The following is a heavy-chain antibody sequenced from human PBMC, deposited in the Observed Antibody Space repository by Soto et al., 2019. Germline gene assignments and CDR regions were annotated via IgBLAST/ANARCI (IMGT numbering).Heavy chain of an antibody. J-gene: IGHJ4*02. Sequence: QVQLVESGGGVVQPGGSLGLSCAASGFTFNNYGMHWVRQAPGKGLEWLTVISFDGNNKYYADSVKGRFTISRDNYKNSLFLHMNSLRAADTAVYYCAKDPRYYAPVPGYVSYYFDSWRQGTLVNVSS. CDR3: AKDPRYYAPVPGYVSYYFDS. CDR1: GFTFNNYG. V-gene: IGHV3-30*18. D-gene: IGHD3-3*01. CDR2: ISFDGNNK.